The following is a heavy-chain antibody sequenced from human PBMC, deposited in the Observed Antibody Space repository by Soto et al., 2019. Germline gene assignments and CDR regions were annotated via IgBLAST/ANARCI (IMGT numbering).Heavy chain of an antibody. Sequence: QVQLVQSGAEVKKPGSSVKVSCKSSGGTFSSHSINWVRQAPGQGLEWMGGIIPIFGPANFAKKFQGRVTNTQDESTTTAYMELSSLTSEDTAVYYCATGSFTSTGGRIGYHYNAMDVWGQGTTVTVSS. CDR2: IIPIFGPA. V-gene: IGHV1-69*01. CDR3: ATGSFTSTGGRIGYHYNAMDV. D-gene: IGHD1-1*01. CDR1: GGTFSSHS. J-gene: IGHJ6*02.